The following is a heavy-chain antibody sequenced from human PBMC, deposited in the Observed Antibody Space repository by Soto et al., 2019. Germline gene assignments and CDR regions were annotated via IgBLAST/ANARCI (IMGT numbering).Heavy chain of an antibody. CDR3: AKDGAYYDILTGYYFNYYGIDV. Sequence: GGSLRLSCAASGFTFSSYGMHWVRQAPGKGLEWVAVISYDGSNKYYADSVKGRFTISRDNSKNTLYLQMNSLRAEDTAVYYCAKDGAYYDILTGYYFNYYGIDVWGQGTTVTVSS. CDR2: ISYDGSNK. CDR1: GFTFSSYG. D-gene: IGHD3-9*01. V-gene: IGHV3-30*18. J-gene: IGHJ6*02.